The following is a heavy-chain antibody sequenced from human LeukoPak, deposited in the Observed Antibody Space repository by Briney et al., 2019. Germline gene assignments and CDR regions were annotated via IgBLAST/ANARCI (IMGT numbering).Heavy chain of an antibody. V-gene: IGHV4-34*01. Sequence: LETLSLTRAVYGVSFSGYYWSWIRQPPGKGLGWIGEINHSGSTNYNPSPKSRVTISVDTSKNQFSLKLSSVAAAHRVTYDWLRGPSGCSLDYWGQGTLVTVSS. D-gene: IGHD6-25*01. J-gene: IGHJ4*02. CDR1: GVSFSGYY. CDR2: INHSGST. CDR3: LRGPSGCSLDY.